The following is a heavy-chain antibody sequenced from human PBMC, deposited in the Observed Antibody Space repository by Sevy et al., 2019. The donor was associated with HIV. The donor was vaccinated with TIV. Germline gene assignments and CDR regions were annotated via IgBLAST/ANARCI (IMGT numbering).Heavy chain of an antibody. CDR1: GFTFSTST. J-gene: IGHJ4*02. CDR2: MTSSGSYI. Sequence: GGSLRLSCAASGFTFSTSTMNWVRQARGKGLEWVSLMTSSGSYILYADSVKGRFTISRDNAKNSVFLQMNSLRVEDTAVYYCVRDGWNYWGQGTLVTVSS. V-gene: IGHV3-21*01. CDR3: VRDGWNY. D-gene: IGHD2-15*01.